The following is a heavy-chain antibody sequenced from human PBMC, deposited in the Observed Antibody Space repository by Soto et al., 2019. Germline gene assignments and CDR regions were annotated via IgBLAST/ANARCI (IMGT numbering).Heavy chain of an antibody. D-gene: IGHD4-17*01. V-gene: IGHV4-31*03. Sequence: QVQLQESGPGLVKPSQTLSLTCTVSGGSISSGGYYWSWIRQHPGKGLEWIGYIYYSGSTYYNPSLKSGVTISVDTSKNQFSLKLSSVTAADTAVYYCARDYGDYYYYYGMDVWGHGTTVTVSS. J-gene: IGHJ6*02. CDR3: ARDYGDYYYYYGMDV. CDR2: IYYSGST. CDR1: GGSISSGGYY.